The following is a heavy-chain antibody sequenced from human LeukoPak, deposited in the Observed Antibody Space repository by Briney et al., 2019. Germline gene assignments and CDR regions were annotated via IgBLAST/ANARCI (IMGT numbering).Heavy chain of an antibody. CDR2: INSDGSST. CDR1: GFTFSSYW. D-gene: IGHD1-26*01. Sequence: GGSLRLSCAASGFTFSSYWTHWVRQGPGKGLVWVSRINSDGSSTRYADSVKGRFTISRDNAKNTLYLQMNSLRAEDTAVYYCARGSYSHYGMDVWGQGTTVTVSS. V-gene: IGHV3-74*01. J-gene: IGHJ6*02. CDR3: ARGSYSHYGMDV.